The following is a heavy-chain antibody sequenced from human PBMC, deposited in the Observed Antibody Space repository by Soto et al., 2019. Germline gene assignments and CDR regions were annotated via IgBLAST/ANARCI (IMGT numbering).Heavy chain of an antibody. J-gene: IGHJ4*02. CDR2: IIPIFGTA. D-gene: IGHD3-3*01. V-gene: IGHV1-69*13. CDR3: ARPWSRDGYNPYY. CDR1: GGTFSSYA. Sequence: SVKVSCKASGGTFSSYAISWVRQAPGQGLEWMGGIIPIFGTAKYAQKFQGRVTITADESTSTAYMELSSLRSEDTAVYYCARPWSRDGYNPYYSGQGTLVTVSS.